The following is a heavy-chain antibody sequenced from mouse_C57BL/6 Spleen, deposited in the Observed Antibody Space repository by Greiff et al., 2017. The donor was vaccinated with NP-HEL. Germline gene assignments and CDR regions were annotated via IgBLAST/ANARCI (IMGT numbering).Heavy chain of an antibody. CDR1: GYTFTSYW. J-gene: IGHJ1*03. Sequence: QQSCKASGYTFTSYWMHWVKQRPGQGLEWIGEIDPSDSYTNYNQKFKGKSTLTVDKSSSTAYMQLSSLTSEDSAVYYCARSYGSRVGYFDVWGTGTTVTVSS. D-gene: IGHD1-1*01. CDR3: ARSYGSRVGYFDV. CDR2: IDPSDSYT. V-gene: IGHV1-69*01.